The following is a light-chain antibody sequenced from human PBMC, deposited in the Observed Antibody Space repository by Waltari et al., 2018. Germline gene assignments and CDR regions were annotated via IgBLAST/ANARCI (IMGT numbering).Light chain of an antibody. CDR3: QQCYGLPLT. Sequence: DIVMTQSPDYLAVSLGERATIHCKSSQSVLYDSNNKNYLGWYQKKPGQPPKLRISWASTRESGVPDRFSGSGSGTDFTLTISSLQAEDVAVYYCQQCYGLPLTFGPGTRVDIK. J-gene: IGKJ3*01. CDR1: QSVLYDSNNKNY. CDR2: WAS. V-gene: IGKV4-1*01.